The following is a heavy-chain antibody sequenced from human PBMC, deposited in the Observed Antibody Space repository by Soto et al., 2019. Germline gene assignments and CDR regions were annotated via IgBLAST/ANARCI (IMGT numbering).Heavy chain of an antibody. V-gene: IGHV1-18*01. J-gene: IGHJ4*02. CDR3: ARAVYGGYYFDF. Sequence: ASVKVSCKTSGYTFTNYGIAWVRQAPGQGLEWMGWTSAYNGDTNYAQNLHGRVTMTTDTATSTAYMELRSLTSDDTAVYYCARAVYGGYYFDFWGPGTLVTVSS. CDR1: GYTFTNYG. D-gene: IGHD2-15*01. CDR2: TSAYNGDT.